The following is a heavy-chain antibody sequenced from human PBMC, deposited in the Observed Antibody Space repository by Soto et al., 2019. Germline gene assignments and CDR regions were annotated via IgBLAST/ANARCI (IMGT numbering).Heavy chain of an antibody. CDR1: GYTFSSHH. J-gene: IGHJ3*01. CDR3: ARDIFGYVGAFDL. Sequence: QDQLAQSGAEVMSPGASVKVSCKASGYTFSSHHINWVRQAPGQGLEWMGWISGYSGNTKYAQKFQGRVTMTTDTSTNTGYMELRSLRYDDTAVYYCARDIFGYVGAFDLWGQGTMVTVSS. CDR2: ISGYSGNT. D-gene: IGHD5-18*01. V-gene: IGHV1-18*01.